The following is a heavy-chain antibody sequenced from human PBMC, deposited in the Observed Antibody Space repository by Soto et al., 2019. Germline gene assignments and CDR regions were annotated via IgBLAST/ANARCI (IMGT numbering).Heavy chain of an antibody. CDR3: ARATKGGIVGATQSFDP. V-gene: IGHV1-69*13. J-gene: IGHJ5*02. CDR1: GGTFSSYA. D-gene: IGHD1-26*01. CDR2: IIHIFGTA. Sequence: GASVKFSCKASGGTFSSYAISWVRQAPGQGLEWMGGIIHIFGTANYAQKSQGRVTITADESTSTAYMELSSLRSEDTAVYYCARATKGGIVGATQSFDPWGQGTLVTVSS.